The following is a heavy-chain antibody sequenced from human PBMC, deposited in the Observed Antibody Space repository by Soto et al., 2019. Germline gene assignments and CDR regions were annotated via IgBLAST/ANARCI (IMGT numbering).Heavy chain of an antibody. J-gene: IGHJ3*02. V-gene: IGHV5-51*01. CDR1: GYSFTSYW. CDR2: IYPGDSDT. CDR3: AGSTPGLGGMIGAFDI. Sequence: GESLKISCKGSGYSFTSYWIGWVRQMPGKGLEWMGIIYPGDSDTRYSPSFQGQVTISADKSIRTAYLQWSSLKASDTAMYYCAGSTPGLGGMIGAFDIWGQGTMVTVSS. D-gene: IGHD3-16*01.